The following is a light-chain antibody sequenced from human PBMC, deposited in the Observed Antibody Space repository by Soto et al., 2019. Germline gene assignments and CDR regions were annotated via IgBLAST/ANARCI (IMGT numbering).Light chain of an antibody. CDR3: QQYNNWLGT. CDR1: QTVGTN. CDR2: GAS. V-gene: IGKV3-15*01. J-gene: IGKJ2*01. Sequence: EIVMTQSPATLSVSPGERATLSCRASQTVGTNLAWYQQKPGQAPRLLIYGASTRATGIPARFSGSGSGTEFTLTISSLQSEDFAVYYCQQYNNWLGTFGQGTKLEIK.